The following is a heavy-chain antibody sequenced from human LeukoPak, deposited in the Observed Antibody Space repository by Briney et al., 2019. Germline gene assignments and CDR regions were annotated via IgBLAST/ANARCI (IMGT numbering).Heavy chain of an antibody. CDR1: GFTFSDYG. J-gene: IGHJ4*02. Sequence: GGSLRLSCTGSGFTFSDYGMSWVRQAPGKGLEWVGFIRSKGYGGTTEYAASVKGRFTISRDDSKSIAYLQMNSLKTEDTAVYYCSNSYCGGDCYSGGYFDYWRQGTLVTVSS. CDR2: IRSKGYGGTT. V-gene: IGHV3-49*04. D-gene: IGHD2-21*02. CDR3: SNSYCGGDCYSGGYFDY.